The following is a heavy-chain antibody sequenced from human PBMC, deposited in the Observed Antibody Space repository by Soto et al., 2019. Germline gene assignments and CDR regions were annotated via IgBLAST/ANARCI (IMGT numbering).Heavy chain of an antibody. CDR3: ARDVEYSDTSGYSLDY. V-gene: IGHV3-21*01. J-gene: IGHJ4*02. CDR2: ISSSSSYI. CDR1: GFTFSSYS. Sequence: GGSLRLSCAASGFTFSSYSMNWVRQAPGKGLEWVSSISSSSSYIYYADSVKGRFTISRDNAKNSLYLQMNSLRAEDTAVYYCARDVEYSDTSGYSLDYWGQGTPVTVSS. D-gene: IGHD3-22*01.